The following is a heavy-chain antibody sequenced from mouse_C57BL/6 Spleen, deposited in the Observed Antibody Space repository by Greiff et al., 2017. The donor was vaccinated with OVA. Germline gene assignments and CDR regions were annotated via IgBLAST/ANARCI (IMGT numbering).Heavy chain of an antibody. CDR1: GFNIKDDY. D-gene: IGHD2-14*01. V-gene: IGHV14-4*01. Sequence: EVQLVESGAELVRPGASVKLSCTASGFNIKDDYMHWVKQRPEQGLEWIGWIDPATGDTEYASKFQGKATITAATSSNTAYLQRSGLTSEDTSVYYWTVRSWGQGTTVTVSA. CDR2: IDPATGDT. CDR3: TVRS. J-gene: IGHJ2*01.